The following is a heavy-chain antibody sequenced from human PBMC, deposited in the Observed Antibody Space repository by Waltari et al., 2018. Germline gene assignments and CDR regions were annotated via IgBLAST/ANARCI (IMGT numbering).Heavy chain of an antibody. J-gene: IGHJ5*02. CDR3: TRGGNYDFWSHRPFVDP. V-gene: IGHV4-34*01. CDR1: GASFSDYY. CDR2: IRHPGST. D-gene: IGHD3-3*01. Sequence: QVQLQQWGAGLFGPSETLSLTCAVYGASFSDYYWGWVRQPPVKGLEWIGQIRHPGSTNYNPSLKHRVTISVDTPRSQFSLRLSSVTAADTALYFCTRGGNYDFWSHRPFVDPWGQGTLVTVSS.